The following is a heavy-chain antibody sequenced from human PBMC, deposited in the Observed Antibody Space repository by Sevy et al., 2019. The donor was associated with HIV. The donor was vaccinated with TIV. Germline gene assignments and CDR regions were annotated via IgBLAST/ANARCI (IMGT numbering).Heavy chain of an antibody. CDR3: ARAPGDCSSTSGYTGAFDI. CDR1: GFTFSSYA. J-gene: IGHJ3*02. V-gene: IGHV3-30*04. CDR2: ISYDGSNK. D-gene: IGHD2-2*02. Sequence: GGSLRLSCAASGFTFSSYAMHWVRQAPGKGLEWVAVISYDGSNKYYADSVKGRFTISRDNSKNTLYLQMNSLRAEDTAVYYCARAPGDCSSTSGYTGAFDIWGQGTMVTVSS.